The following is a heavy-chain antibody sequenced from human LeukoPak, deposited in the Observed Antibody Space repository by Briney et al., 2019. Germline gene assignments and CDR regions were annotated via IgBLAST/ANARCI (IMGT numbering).Heavy chain of an antibody. CDR2: TNPNSGNA. D-gene: IGHD5-12*01. CDR1: GYTFTSYD. V-gene: IGHV1-8*01. CDR3: ARGHSSAYDSCDT. J-gene: IGHJ5*02. Sequence: ASVKVSCEASGYTFTSYDINWVRQAAGQGLEWMGWTNPNSGNAAYAQKFQGRVTMTSNTSRTTAYMELSSLRSEDTAVYYCARGHSSAYDSCDTWGQGTLVTVSS.